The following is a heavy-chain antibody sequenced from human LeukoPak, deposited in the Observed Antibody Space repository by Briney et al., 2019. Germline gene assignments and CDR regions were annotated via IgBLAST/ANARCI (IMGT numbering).Heavy chain of an antibody. V-gene: IGHV3-11*04. J-gene: IGHJ4*02. CDR1: GFTFSDYY. Sequence: GGSLRLSCAASGFTFSDYYMSWIRQARGKALEWVSYISSSGSTIYYADSVKGRFTISRDNAKNSLYLQMNSLRAEDTAVYYCARDRRGGKDFDYWGQGTLVTVSS. CDR3: ARDRRGGKDFDY. D-gene: IGHD1-26*01. CDR2: ISSSGSTI.